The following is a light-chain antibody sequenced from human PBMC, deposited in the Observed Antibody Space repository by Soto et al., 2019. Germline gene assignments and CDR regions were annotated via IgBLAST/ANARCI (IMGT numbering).Light chain of an antibody. V-gene: IGKV3-20*01. Sequence: EIRLTQSPGTLSLSPGERATLSCRASQSVSSRYLAWYQQKPGQAPRPLIYATSSRATDVPDRFSGSGSGTDFTLTISRLEPEDFAVYYCQQYNNWPPITFGQGTRLEIK. J-gene: IGKJ5*01. CDR2: ATS. CDR3: QQYNNWPPIT. CDR1: QSVSSRY.